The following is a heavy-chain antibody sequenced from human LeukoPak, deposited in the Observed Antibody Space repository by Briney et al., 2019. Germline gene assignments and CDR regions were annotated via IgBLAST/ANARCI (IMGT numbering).Heavy chain of an antibody. CDR3: ATDVRRELHRYYFDY. J-gene: IGHJ4*02. D-gene: IGHD1-7*01. CDR1: GGSISSGGYS. Sequence: SETLSLTCAVSGGSISSGGYSWSWIRQPPGKGLEWIGYIYHTGSTYYNPSLKSRVTISVDRSKNQFSLKLSSVTAADTAVYYCATDVRRELHRYYFDYWGQGTLVTVSS. V-gene: IGHV4-30-2*01. CDR2: IYHTGST.